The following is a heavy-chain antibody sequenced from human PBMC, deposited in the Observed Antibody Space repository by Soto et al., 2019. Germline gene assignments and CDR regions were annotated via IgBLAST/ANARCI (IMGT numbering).Heavy chain of an antibody. D-gene: IGHD2-15*01. J-gene: IGHJ1*01. CDR2: IYWDDDK. CDR1: GFSLSTSGVG. V-gene: IGHV2-5*02. CDR3: AHDVVVVAATPADYFQH. Sequence: QITLKESGPTLVKPTQTLTLTCTFSGFSLSTSGVGVGWIRQPPGKALEWLALIYWDDDKRYSPSLKSRLTITKDTSKNQVVLTMTNMDPVDTATYYCAHDVVVVAATPADYFQHGGQGTLVTVSS.